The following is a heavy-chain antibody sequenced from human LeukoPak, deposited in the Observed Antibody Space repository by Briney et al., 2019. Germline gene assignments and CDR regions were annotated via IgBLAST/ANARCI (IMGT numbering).Heavy chain of an antibody. J-gene: IGHJ4*02. CDR2: ISWNSDTM. CDR3: APIAMPGYKGH. D-gene: IGHD6-19*01. CDR1: GFTFEDYA. Sequence: GGSLRLSCAGSGFTFEDYAMHWVRLVPGQGLEWVSGISWNSDTMGYADSVKGRFTIFRDNAKKAVYLQMNNLRSEDTALYYCAPIAMPGYKGHWGQGTLVIVSS. V-gene: IGHV3-9*01.